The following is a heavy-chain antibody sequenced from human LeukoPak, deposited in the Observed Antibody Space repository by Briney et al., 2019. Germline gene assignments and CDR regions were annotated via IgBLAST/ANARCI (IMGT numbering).Heavy chain of an antibody. CDR3: AGGIRNELYSDF. CDR1: GYIFANYD. D-gene: IGHD1-26*01. J-gene: IGHJ4*02. CDR2: MNPNSGNT. Sequence: GASVKVSCKASGYIFANYDITWVRQATGQGLEWMGWMNPNSGNTGFAQNFRGRVTVTSNSAMNTAYLELSSLRSEDTAVYYCAGGIRNELYSDFWGQGTLITVSS. V-gene: IGHV1-8*01.